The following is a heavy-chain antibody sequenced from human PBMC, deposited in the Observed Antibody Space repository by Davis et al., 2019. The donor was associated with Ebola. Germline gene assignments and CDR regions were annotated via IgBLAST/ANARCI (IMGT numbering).Heavy chain of an antibody. CDR3: AKDKTMATQYWYFDL. J-gene: IGHJ2*01. Sequence: GESLKISCAASGFTVSSNYMSWVRQAPGKGLEWVSVIYVVGTTYYADSVKGRFTISRDNSKNTLYLQMNSLRAEDTALYYCAKDKTMATQYWYFDLWGRGTLVTVSS. D-gene: IGHD4/OR15-4a*01. CDR2: IYVVGTT. CDR1: GFTVSSNY. V-gene: IGHV3-53*05.